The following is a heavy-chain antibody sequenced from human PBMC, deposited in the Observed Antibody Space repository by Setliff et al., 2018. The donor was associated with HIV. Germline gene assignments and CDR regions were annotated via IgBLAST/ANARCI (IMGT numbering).Heavy chain of an antibody. Sequence: GASVKVSCKASGGAFISHTFTWVRQAPGQGLEWMGRIIPILGIPNYAQNFQGRLTISADKSTRTAYLELSSLRSDGSAVYFCAKEQEIGSYLDPWGQGTLVTVSS. CDR2: IIPILGIP. J-gene: IGHJ5*02. D-gene: IGHD2-2*02. V-gene: IGHV1-69*04. CDR3: AKEQEIGSYLDP. CDR1: GGAFISHT.